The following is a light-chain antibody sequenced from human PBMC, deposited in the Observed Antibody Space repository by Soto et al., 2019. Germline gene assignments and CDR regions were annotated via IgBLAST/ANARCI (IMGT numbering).Light chain of an antibody. Sequence: EIVLTQSPATLSLSPGERATLSCRASQTVNGYLAWYQHKLGQAPRLLIYDTSNRATGVPARFSGSGSGTDFTLTISSLEPEASAVYYCQQRYGSPSFGQGTKLEIK. CDR3: QQRYGSPS. J-gene: IGKJ2*01. CDR1: QTVNGY. CDR2: DTS. V-gene: IGKV3-11*01.